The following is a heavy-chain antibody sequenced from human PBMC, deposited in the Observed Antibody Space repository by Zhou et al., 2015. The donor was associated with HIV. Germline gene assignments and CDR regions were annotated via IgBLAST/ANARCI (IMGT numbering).Heavy chain of an antibody. J-gene: IGHJ6*03. V-gene: IGHV1-69*01. D-gene: IGHD6-19*01. CDR2: IIPIFGTA. CDR1: GGTFSSYA. CDR3: ARVDSVAGTFLYYYYYMDV. Sequence: QVQLVQSGAEVKKPGSSVKVSCKASGGTFSSYAISWVRQAPGQGLEWMGGIIPIFGTANYAQKFQGRVTITADESTSTAYMELSSLRSEDTAVYYCARVDSVAGTFLYYYYYMDVWGKGTTVTVSS.